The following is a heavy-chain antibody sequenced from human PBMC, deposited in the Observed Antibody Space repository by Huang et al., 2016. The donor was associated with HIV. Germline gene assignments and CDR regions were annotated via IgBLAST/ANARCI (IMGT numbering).Heavy chain of an antibody. J-gene: IGHJ4*02. CDR3: ARTKGEFDF. Sequence: QIHLVQSGPEVKQPGASVKVSCKASGYKFHIYEITWVRQTPGQGLEWMGGISCDNVSTRFAQKFQDRLTMTTDVSTSTAYLELRSLRLDDTAVYYCARTKGEFDFWGQGALVTVSS. D-gene: IGHD3-16*01. CDR1: GYKFHIYE. CDR2: ISCDNVST. V-gene: IGHV1-18*04.